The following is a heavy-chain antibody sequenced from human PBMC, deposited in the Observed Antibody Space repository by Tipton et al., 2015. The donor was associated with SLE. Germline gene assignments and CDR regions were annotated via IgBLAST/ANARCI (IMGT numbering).Heavy chain of an antibody. CDR1: GGSISSSSYY. CDR2: ISYSGRT. J-gene: IGHJ3*02. V-gene: IGHV4-39*07. Sequence: TLXLTCTVSGGSISSSSYYWGWIRQPPGKGLEWIGYISYSGRTYYNPSLKSRVTISVDTSKNQFSLKLSSVTAADTAVYYCASCIAVADAFDIWGQGTMVTVSS. CDR3: ASCIAVADAFDI. D-gene: IGHD6-19*01.